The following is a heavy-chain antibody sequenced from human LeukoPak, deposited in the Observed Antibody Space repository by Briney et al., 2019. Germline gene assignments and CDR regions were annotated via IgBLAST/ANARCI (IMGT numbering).Heavy chain of an antibody. D-gene: IGHD3-22*01. CDR2: ISSSGSTI. J-gene: IGHJ3*02. CDR1: GFTFSDYY. CDR3: ARDSSGHHDAFDI. Sequence: PGGSLRLSCAASGFTFSDYYMSWIRQAPGKGLEWVSYISSSGSTIYYADSVKGRFTISRDNAKNSLYLQMSSLRAEDTAVYYCARDSSGHHDAFDIWGQGTMVTVSS. V-gene: IGHV3-11*01.